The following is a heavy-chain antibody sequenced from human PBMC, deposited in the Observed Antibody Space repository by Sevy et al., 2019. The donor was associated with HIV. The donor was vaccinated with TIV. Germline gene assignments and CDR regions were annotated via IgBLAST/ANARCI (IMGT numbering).Heavy chain of an antibody. Sequence: GGSLRLSCAASGFTFSSYSMNWVRQAPGKGLEWVSSISSSSSYIYYADSVKGRFTISRDKAKNSLYLQMNSLRAEDTAVYYCARDAALSNYYDSSGYPNAFDIWGQGTMVTVSS. D-gene: IGHD3-22*01. CDR2: ISSSSSYI. J-gene: IGHJ3*02. CDR1: GFTFSSYS. CDR3: ARDAALSNYYDSSGYPNAFDI. V-gene: IGHV3-21*01.